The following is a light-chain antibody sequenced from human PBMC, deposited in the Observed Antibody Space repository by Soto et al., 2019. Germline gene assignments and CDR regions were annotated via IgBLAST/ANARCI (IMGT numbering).Light chain of an antibody. J-gene: IGLJ1*01. CDR2: EVN. Sequence: QSALTQPASVSGSPGQSITISRTGTSSDIGTYNLVSWYQQHPGKAPKLMIYEVNKRPSGVSDRFSGSKSGNTASLTISGLQAEDEADYYCCSYAGSSTLYVFGTGTKVTVL. V-gene: IGLV2-23*02. CDR3: CSYAGSSTLYV. CDR1: SSDIGTYNL.